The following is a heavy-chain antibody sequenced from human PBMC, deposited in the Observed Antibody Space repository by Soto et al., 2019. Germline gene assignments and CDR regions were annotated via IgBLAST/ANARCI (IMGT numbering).Heavy chain of an antibody. CDR2: ISSYNGNT. J-gene: IGHJ6*02. Sequence: QVQLVQSGAEVKKPGASVKVSCKASGYTFTSYGISWVRQAPGQGLERMGWISSYNGNTNYAQKLQGKVTMTTDTSTSTAYMELRSLISDDTAVYYCARDPRLVRAGYYYYYGMDVWGQGTTVTVSS. V-gene: IGHV1-18*04. CDR3: ARDPRLVRAGYYYYYGMDV. CDR1: GYTFTSYG. D-gene: IGHD6-25*01.